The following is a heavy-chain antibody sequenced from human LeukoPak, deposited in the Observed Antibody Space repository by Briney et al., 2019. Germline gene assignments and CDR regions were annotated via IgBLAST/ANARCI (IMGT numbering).Heavy chain of an antibody. CDR3: ARDGMVRGVIRALFDYGMDV. D-gene: IGHD3-10*01. Sequence: ASVKVSCKASGYTFTSYGISWVRQAPGQGLEWMGWISAYNGNTNYAQKLQGRVTMTTDTSTSTAYMELRSLRSDDTAVYYCARDGMVRGVIRALFDYGMDVWGQGTTVTVSS. V-gene: IGHV1-18*01. CDR2: ISAYNGNT. J-gene: IGHJ6*02. CDR1: GYTFTSYG.